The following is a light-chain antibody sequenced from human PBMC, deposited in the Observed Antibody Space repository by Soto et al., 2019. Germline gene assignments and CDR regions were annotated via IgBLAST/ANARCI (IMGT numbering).Light chain of an antibody. J-gene: IGKJ1*01. CDR1: QSVSSYY. CDR2: AAS. V-gene: IGKV3-20*01. Sequence: ELVLTQSPGTLSLSPGERATLSCRASQSVSSYYLAWYQQKPGQAPRLLIYAASSRATGIPDRVSGGGSGTDFTLTISRLETEDFAVYYCQQCGSSPWTFGQGTKVDIK. CDR3: QQCGSSPWT.